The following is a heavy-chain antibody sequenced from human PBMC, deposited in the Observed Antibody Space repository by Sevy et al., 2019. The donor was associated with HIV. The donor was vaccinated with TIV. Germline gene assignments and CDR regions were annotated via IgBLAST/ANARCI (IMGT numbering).Heavy chain of an antibody. CDR3: AGPILTYNNGWSYYDC. J-gene: IGHJ4*02. Sequence: SETLSLTCTVSGASISSSGHYWGWIRQPPGKGLEWLASINYSGITFYNPSLKIRVTISADTSKNQFSLDLNSVTAADTAIYFCAGPILTYNNGWSYYDCWGQRTVVTVSS. CDR1: GASISSSGHY. V-gene: IGHV4-39*01. CDR2: INYSGIT. D-gene: IGHD6-19*01.